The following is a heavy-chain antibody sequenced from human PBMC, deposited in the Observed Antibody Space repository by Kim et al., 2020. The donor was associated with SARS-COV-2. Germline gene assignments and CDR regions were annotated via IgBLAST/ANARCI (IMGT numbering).Heavy chain of an antibody. Sequence: GGSLRLSCAASGFTFSSYWMHWVRQAPGNGLVWVSRINSVGSSTCSSSSVQARFTISRANAQTTLYLPITSLRPEATPVYSFSLFVLFPSLLSVDY. CDR2: INSVGSST. CDR3: SLFVLFPSLLSVDY. CDR1: GFTFSSYW. J-gene: IGHJ4*01. V-gene: IGHV3-74*01. D-gene: IGHD2-15*01.